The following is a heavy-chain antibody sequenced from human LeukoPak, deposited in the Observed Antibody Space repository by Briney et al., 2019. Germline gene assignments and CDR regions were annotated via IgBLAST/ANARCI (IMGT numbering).Heavy chain of an antibody. CDR2: ISSSSSYI. J-gene: IGHJ4*02. CDR1: GFTFSSYS. V-gene: IGHV3-21*01. D-gene: IGHD2-2*01. CDR3: ARVSAAIPLFDY. Sequence: PGGSLRLSCAASGFTFSSYSMNWVRQAPGKGLEWVSSISSSSSYIYYADSVKGRFTISRDNAKNSPYLQMNSLRAEDTAVYYCARVSAAIPLFDYWGQGTLVTVSS.